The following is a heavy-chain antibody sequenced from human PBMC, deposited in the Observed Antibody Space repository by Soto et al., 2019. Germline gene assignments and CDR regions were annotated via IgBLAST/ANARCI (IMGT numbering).Heavy chain of an antibody. CDR1: GFTFSSYD. CDR3: AKALGYCSGGSCYSPGYYYGMDV. V-gene: IGHV3-13*01. CDR2: IGTAGDT. J-gene: IGHJ6*02. D-gene: IGHD2-15*01. Sequence: GGSLRFSCAASGFTFSSYDMHWVRQATGKGLEWVSAIGTAGDTYYPGSVKGRFTISRENAKNSLYLQMNSLRAGDTAVYYCAKALGYCSGGSCYSPGYYYGMDVWGQGNTVTVSS.